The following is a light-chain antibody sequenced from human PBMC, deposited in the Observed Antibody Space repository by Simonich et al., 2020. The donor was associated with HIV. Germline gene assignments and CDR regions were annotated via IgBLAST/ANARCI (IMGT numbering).Light chain of an antibody. V-gene: IGLV2-11*01. CDR2: DVT. CDR1: SSDVGDYNY. CDR3: CSYAGSYTLV. J-gene: IGLJ3*02. Sequence: QSALTQPASVSGSPGQSITTSCTGASSDVGDYNYVSWYQRHPGKAPKLMIYDVTKRPSGVPDRFSGSKSGNTASLTISGLQAEDEADYFCCSYAGSYTLVFGGGTKLTVL.